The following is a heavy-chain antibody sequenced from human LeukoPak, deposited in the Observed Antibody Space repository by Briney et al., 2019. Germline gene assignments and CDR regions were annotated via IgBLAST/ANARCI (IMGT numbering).Heavy chain of an antibody. Sequence: NPSETLSLTCTVSGGSISTYSWSWIRQPPGKGLEWIGHVSYTGSTNYNPSLKSRVTISVGTSKNQFSLTLSSVTAADTAVYYCARDRPEWTTVTTYWFDPWGQGTLVTVSS. CDR3: ARDRPEWTTVTTYWFDP. D-gene: IGHD4-11*01. J-gene: IGHJ5*02. CDR1: GGSISTYS. CDR2: VSYTGST. V-gene: IGHV4-59*01.